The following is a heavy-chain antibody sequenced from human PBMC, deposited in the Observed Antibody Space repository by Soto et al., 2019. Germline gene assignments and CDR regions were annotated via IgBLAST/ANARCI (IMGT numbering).Heavy chain of an antibody. J-gene: IGHJ4*02. V-gene: IGHV3-23*01. CDR3: TKESYNYGVKYFYY. Sequence: VQLLESGGGLVQPGGSLRLSCAASGLTFSNYAMSWVRQAPGKGLEWVSTLSSSGDSTYYADSVKGRFTISRDNSRDTLFLQLNSLRAEDTAVYYCTKESYNYGVKYFYYWGQGTLVTVSS. CDR1: GLTFSNYA. CDR2: LSSSGDST. D-gene: IGHD5-18*01.